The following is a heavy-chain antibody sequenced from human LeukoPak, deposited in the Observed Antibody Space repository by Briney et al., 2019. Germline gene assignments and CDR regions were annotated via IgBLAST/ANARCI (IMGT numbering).Heavy chain of an antibody. D-gene: IGHD4-17*01. V-gene: IGHV1-2*02. Sequence: GASVKVSCKASGYTFTGYYMHRVRQAPGQGLEWMGWINPNSGGTNYAQKFQGRVTMTRDTSISTAYMELSRLRSDDTAVYYCARDYGDYGDLNWFDPWAQGTLVTVSS. CDR2: INPNSGGT. J-gene: IGHJ5*02. CDR1: GYTFTGYY. CDR3: ARDYGDYGDLNWFDP.